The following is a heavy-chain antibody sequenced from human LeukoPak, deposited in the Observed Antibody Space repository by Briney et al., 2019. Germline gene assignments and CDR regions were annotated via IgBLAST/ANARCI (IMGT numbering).Heavy chain of an antibody. CDR3: AKGDERGYSYGYGNWYFDL. CDR2: ISGSGGST. V-gene: IGHV3-23*01. CDR1: GFTFSSYA. D-gene: IGHD5-18*01. J-gene: IGHJ2*01. Sequence: GGSLRLSFAASGFTFSSYAMSWVRQAPGKGLEWVSAISGSGGSTYYADSVKGRFTISRDNSKNTLYLQMNSLRAEDTAVYYCAKGDERGYSYGYGNWYFDLWGRGTLVTVSP.